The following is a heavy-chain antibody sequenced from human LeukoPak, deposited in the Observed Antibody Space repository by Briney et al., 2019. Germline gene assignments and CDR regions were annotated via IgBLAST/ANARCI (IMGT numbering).Heavy chain of an antibody. CDR1: GGSISSYY. J-gene: IGHJ6*02. Sequence: SETLSLTCTVSGGSISSYYWSWIRQPPGKGLEWIGYIYYSGSTNYNPSLKSRVTISVDRSENQFSLKLSSVTAADTAVYYCARGGAIGLRYYYGMDVWGQGTTVTVSS. D-gene: IGHD2-2*02. V-gene: IGHV4-59*12. CDR3: ARGGAIGLRYYYGMDV. CDR2: IYYSGST.